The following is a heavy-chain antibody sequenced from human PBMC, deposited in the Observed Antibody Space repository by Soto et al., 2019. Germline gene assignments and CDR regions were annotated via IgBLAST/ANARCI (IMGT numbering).Heavy chain of an antibody. D-gene: IGHD5-12*01. V-gene: IGHV1-69*13. Sequence: ASVKVSCKASGGTFSSYAISWVRQAPGQGLEWMGGIIPIFGTANYAQKFQGRVTITADESTSTAYMELSSLRSEDTAVYYCAREPLGNNPEMATIRDYYYGMDVWGQGTTVTVSS. CDR1: GGTFSSYA. CDR2: IIPIFGTA. J-gene: IGHJ6*02. CDR3: AREPLGNNPEMATIRDYYYGMDV.